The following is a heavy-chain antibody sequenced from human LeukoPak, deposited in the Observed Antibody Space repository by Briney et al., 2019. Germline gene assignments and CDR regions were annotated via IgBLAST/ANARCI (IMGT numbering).Heavy chain of an antibody. D-gene: IGHD3-22*01. CDR2: MNAYNGNT. CDR3: ARWGPGNYYDSSGIDY. Sequence: ASVKVSCKPSGYTVTTYGISWLRRAPGHGLGWRGWMNAYNGNTNYAQKLQGRVTMTTDTSTSTAYMELRSLRSDDTAVYYCARWGPGNYYDSSGIDYWGQGTLVTVSS. CDR1: GYTVTTYG. J-gene: IGHJ4*02. V-gene: IGHV1-18*01.